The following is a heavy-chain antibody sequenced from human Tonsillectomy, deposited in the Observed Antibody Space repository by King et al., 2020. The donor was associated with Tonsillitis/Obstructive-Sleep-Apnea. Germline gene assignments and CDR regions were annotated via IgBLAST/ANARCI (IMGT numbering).Heavy chain of an antibody. CDR2: ISAYNGDT. CDR1: GYTFTTYG. V-gene: IGHV1-18*01. Sequence: VQLVESGAEVKKPGASVKVSCKASGYTFTTYGISWVRQAPGQGLEWMGWISAYNGDTNYAQKLQDRVTMTTDTSTSTAYMEVRSLISDDTAVYYCARDSRSHYYDTSGYYTFEYWGQGTLVTVSS. CDR3: ARDSRSHYYDTSGYYTFEY. J-gene: IGHJ4*02. D-gene: IGHD3-22*01.